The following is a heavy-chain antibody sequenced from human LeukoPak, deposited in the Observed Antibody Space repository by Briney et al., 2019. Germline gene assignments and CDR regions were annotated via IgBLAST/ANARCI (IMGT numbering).Heavy chain of an antibody. CDR3: ARDLGGGSDCSSASCYVSFGY. V-gene: IGHV1-18*01. D-gene: IGHD2-2*01. Sequence: ASVTVSCKASGYTFTSYGISWVRQAPGQGLEWMGWISAYNGNTNYAQKLQGRVTMTTDTSTSTAYMELRSLRSDDTAVYYCARDLGGGSDCSSASCYVSFGYWGQGTLVTVSS. J-gene: IGHJ4*02. CDR2: ISAYNGNT. CDR1: GYTFTSYG.